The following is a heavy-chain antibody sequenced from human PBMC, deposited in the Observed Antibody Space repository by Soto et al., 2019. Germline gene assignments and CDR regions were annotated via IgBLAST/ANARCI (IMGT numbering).Heavy chain of an antibody. CDR3: ARDLAEAYYYDSSGYYYGY. Sequence: ASVKVSCEASGGTFSSYAISWVRQAPGQGLEWMGGIIPIFGTANYAQKFQGRVTITADESTSTAYMELSSLRSEDTAVYYCARDLAEAYYYDSSGYYYGYWGQGTLVTVSS. J-gene: IGHJ4*02. D-gene: IGHD3-22*01. CDR1: GGTFSSYA. V-gene: IGHV1-69*13. CDR2: IIPIFGTA.